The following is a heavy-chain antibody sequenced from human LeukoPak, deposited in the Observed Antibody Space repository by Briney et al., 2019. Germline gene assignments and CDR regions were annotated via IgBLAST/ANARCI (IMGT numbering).Heavy chain of an antibody. D-gene: IGHD1-26*01. CDR2: IYHSGST. CDR3: ARGGVRARFDY. V-gene: IGHV4-30-2*01. J-gene: IGHJ4*02. Sequence: SEALSLTCAVSGGSISSGGYSWSWIRQPPGKGLEWIGYIYHSGSTYYNPSLKSRVTISVDRSKNQFSLKLSSVTAADTAVYYCARGGVRARFDYWGQGTLVTVSS. CDR1: GGSISSGGYS.